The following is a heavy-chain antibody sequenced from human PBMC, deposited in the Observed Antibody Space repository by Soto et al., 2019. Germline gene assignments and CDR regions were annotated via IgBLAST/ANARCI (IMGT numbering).Heavy chain of an antibody. V-gene: IGHV3-33*01. D-gene: IGHD5-12*01. CDR1: GFTFSSYG. CDR3: AREMATIHDY. Sequence: QVQLVESGGGVIQPGRSLRLSCAASGFTFSSYGMHWVRQAPGKGLEWVAVIWYDGSNKYYADSVKGRFTISRDNSKNTLYVQMNSLRAEDTAVYYCAREMATIHDYWGQGTLVTVSS. J-gene: IGHJ4*02. CDR2: IWYDGSNK.